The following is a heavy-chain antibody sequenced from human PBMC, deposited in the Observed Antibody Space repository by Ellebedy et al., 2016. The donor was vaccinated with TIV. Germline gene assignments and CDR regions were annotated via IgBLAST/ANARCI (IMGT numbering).Heavy chain of an antibody. V-gene: IGHV3-74*01. CDR1: GFTFSSYW. D-gene: IGHD4-17*01. CDR3: ARLTITYDYGDYGVRYFDY. J-gene: IGHJ4*02. CDR2: INSDGSST. Sequence: GESLKISXAASGFTFSSYWMHWVRQAPGKGLVWVSRINSDGSSTSYADSVKGRFTISRDNAKNTLYLQMNSLRAEDTAVYYCARLTITYDYGDYGVRYFDYWGQGTLVTVSS.